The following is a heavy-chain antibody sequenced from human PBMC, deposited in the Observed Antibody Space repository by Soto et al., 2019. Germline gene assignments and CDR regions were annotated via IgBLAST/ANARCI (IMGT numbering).Heavy chain of an antibody. CDR1: GGSFSSYA. Sequence: ASVKVSCKASGGSFSSYAISWVRQAPGQGLEWMGGIIPIFGTPSYAQKFQGRVTITADESTSTAYMELSSLRSEDTAVYYCAREYRSSSGRFDNWGQGTLVTVSS. CDR2: IIPIFGTP. V-gene: IGHV1-69*13. CDR3: AREYRSSSGRFDN. D-gene: IGHD6-6*01. J-gene: IGHJ4*02.